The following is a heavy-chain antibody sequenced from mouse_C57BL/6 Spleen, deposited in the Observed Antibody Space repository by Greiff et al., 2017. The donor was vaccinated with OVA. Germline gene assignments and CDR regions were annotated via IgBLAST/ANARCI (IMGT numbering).Heavy chain of an antibody. CDR3: ARRTGWAHYFDY. Sequence: VQLVESGGGLVQPGGSLKLSCAASGFTFSDYYMYWVRQTPEKRLEWVAYISNGGGSTYYPDTVKGRFTISRDNAKNTLYLQMSRLKSEDTAMYYCARRTGWAHYFDYWGQGTTLTVSS. CDR1: GFTFSDYY. J-gene: IGHJ2*01. D-gene: IGHD4-1*01. CDR2: ISNGGGST. V-gene: IGHV5-12*01.